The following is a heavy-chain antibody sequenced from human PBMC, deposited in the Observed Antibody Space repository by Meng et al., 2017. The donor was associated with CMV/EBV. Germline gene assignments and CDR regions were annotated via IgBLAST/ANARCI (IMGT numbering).Heavy chain of an antibody. J-gene: IGHJ4*02. CDR2: IIPILGIA. V-gene: IGHV1-69*02. D-gene: IGHD2-2*01. CDR1: GGTFSSYT. CDR3: ARGRLFCSSTSCRNGGIGY. Sequence: SVKVSCKASGGTFSSYTISWVRQAPGQGLEWMGRIIPILGIANYAQKFQGRVTITADKSTSTDYMELSSLRSEDTAVYYCARGRLFCSSTSCRNGGIGYWGQGTLVTVSS.